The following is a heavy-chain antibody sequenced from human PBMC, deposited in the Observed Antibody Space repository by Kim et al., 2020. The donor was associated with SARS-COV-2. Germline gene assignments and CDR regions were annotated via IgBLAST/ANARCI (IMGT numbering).Heavy chain of an antibody. Sequence: GGSLRLSCAASTFTFSTYGMHWVRQAPGKGLEWVAVIWYDGSNKYYADSVKGRFTISRDNSKSTLYLQMNSLRAEDTAVYYCARGDDSSGDAFTGAFDIWGQGTLVTVSS. CDR2: IWYDGSNK. J-gene: IGHJ3*02. D-gene: IGHD3-22*01. CDR1: TFTFSTYG. CDR3: ARGDDSSGDAFTGAFDI. V-gene: IGHV3-33*08.